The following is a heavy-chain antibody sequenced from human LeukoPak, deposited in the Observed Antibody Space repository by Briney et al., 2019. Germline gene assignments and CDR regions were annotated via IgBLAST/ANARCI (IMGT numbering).Heavy chain of an antibody. CDR3: ARDERVVRGFITSSNWIDP. J-gene: IGHJ5*02. CDR2: ISSSGSTI. CDR1: GFTFCDYY. D-gene: IGHD3-10*01. Sequence: GGSLRLSSAASGFTFCDYYMSWIRQAPGKGLGGVSYISSSGSTIYYADSVNGRLTISRDNAKNSPYLQMNSLRGEDTAVYYCARDERVVRGFITSSNWIDPWGQGTLVTVSS. V-gene: IGHV3-11*04.